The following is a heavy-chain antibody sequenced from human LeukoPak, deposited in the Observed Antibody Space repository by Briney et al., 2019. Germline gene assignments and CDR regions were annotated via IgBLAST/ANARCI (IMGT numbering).Heavy chain of an antibody. CDR2: ISGSGIST. CDR1: GFTFSSYA. V-gene: IGHV3-23*01. J-gene: IGHJ4*02. CDR3: AKGISSGYYDSSGYYNY. Sequence: GGSLRLSCAASGFTFSSYAMSWVRQAPGKGLEWVSPISGSGISTYYADSVKGRFTISRDNSKNTLYLQMNSLRAEDTAVYYCAKGISSGYYDSSGYYNYWGQGTLVTVSS. D-gene: IGHD3-22*01.